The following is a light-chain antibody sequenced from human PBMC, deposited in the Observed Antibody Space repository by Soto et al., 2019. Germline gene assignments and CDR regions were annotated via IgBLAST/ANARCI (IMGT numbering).Light chain of an antibody. CDR2: DAS. Sequence: DIQMTHSGSTLSASVGDRVTITCRASQSISSWLAWYQQKPGKAPKLLIYDASSLESGVPSRFSGSGSGTEFTLTISSLQPDDFATYYCQQYNSWWTFGQGTKVDIK. J-gene: IGKJ1*01. V-gene: IGKV1-5*01. CDR3: QQYNSWWT. CDR1: QSISSW.